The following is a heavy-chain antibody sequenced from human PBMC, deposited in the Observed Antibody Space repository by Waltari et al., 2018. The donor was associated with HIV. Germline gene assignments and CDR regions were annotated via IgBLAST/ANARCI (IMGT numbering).Heavy chain of an antibody. CDR1: GFTFSSYS. J-gene: IGHJ4*02. Sequence: EVQLVESGGGLVQPGGSLRLSCAASGFTFSSYSLNWVRQAPGKGLEWVSYISSSSSTIYYADSVKGRFTISRDNAKNSLYLQMNSLRDEDTAVYYCAVGGYSYGTSFDYWGQGTLVTVSS. CDR2: ISSSSSTI. CDR3: AVGGYSYGTSFDY. D-gene: IGHD5-18*01. V-gene: IGHV3-48*02.